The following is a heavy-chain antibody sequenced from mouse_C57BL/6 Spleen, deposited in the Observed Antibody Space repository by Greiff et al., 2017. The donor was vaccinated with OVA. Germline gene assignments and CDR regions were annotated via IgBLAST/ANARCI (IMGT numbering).Heavy chain of an antibody. CDR3: ARGLITTVVAPYYFDY. CDR1: GYTFTSYG. V-gene: IGHV1-81*01. J-gene: IGHJ2*01. CDR2: IYPRSGNT. Sequence: QVQLKESGAELARPGASVKLSCKASGYTFTSYGISWVKQRTGQGLEWIGEIYPRSGNTYYNEKFKGKATLTADKSSSTAYMELRSLTSEDSAVYFCARGLITTVVAPYYFDYWGQGTTLTVSS. D-gene: IGHD1-1*01.